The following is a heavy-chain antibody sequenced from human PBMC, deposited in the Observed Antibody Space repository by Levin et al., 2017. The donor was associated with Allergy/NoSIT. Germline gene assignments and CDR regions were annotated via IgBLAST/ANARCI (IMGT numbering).Heavy chain of an antibody. CDR3: ARVWSGVAGSIDY. CDR1: GGSFRGYY. D-gene: IGHD6-19*01. V-gene: IGHV4-34*01. Sequence: SQTLSLPCAVYGGSFRGYYWSWIRQPPGKGLEWIGEINHSGSTNYNPSLKSRVTISVDTSKNQFSLKLSSVTAADTAVYYCARVWSGVAGSIDYWGQGTLVTVSS. CDR2: INHSGST. J-gene: IGHJ4*02.